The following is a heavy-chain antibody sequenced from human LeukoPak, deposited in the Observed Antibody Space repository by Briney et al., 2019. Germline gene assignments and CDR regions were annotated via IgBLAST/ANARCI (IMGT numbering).Heavy chain of an antibody. Sequence: SETLSLTCAVYGGSFSGYYWSWIHQPPGKGLEWIGEINHSGSTNYNPSLKSRVTISVDTSKNQFSLKLSSVTAADTAVYYCARPAAAGGVRDWFDPWGQGTLVTVSS. CDR3: ARPAAAGGVRDWFDP. CDR2: INHSGST. D-gene: IGHD6-13*01. CDR1: GGSFSGYY. J-gene: IGHJ5*02. V-gene: IGHV4-34*01.